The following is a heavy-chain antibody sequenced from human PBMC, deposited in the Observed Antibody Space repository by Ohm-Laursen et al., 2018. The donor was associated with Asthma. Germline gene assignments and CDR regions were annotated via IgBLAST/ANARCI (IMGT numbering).Heavy chain of an antibody. CDR1: GGSISSSSYY. Sequence: SDTLSLTCTVSGGSISSSSYYWGWLRQPPGKGLEWDGSISYSGSTYYDPSHKGRLTISFVTSKNQFSFNLSSATAADTAVYYCASPRSSGWFYYFASWGQGILVTVSS. D-gene: IGHD6-13*01. V-gene: IGHV4-39*01. CDR3: ASPRSSGWFYYFAS. CDR2: ISYSGST. J-gene: IGHJ4*02.